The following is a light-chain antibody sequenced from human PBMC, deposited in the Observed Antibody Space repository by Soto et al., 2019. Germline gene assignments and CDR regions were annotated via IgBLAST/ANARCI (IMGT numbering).Light chain of an antibody. CDR3: QQYHTALWT. J-gene: IGKJ1*01. Sequence: DIQMTQSPSTLSASVGDRVTITCRASQSISSWLAWYQQKPGKAPKVLIYDASSLESGVPARFSGSGSGTEFTLTISSLQPDDFATYYCQQYHTALWTFGQGTKVEIK. CDR2: DAS. CDR1: QSISSW. V-gene: IGKV1-5*01.